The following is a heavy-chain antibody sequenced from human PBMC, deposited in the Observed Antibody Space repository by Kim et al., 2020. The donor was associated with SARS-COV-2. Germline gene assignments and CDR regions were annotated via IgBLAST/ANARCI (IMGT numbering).Heavy chain of an antibody. CDR3: ARGRGGNHQRSHWFDI. CDR2: IISSGDTV. CDR1: GFAFNTQS. D-gene: IGHD1-26*01. Sequence: GGSLRLSCAASGFAFNTQSMNWVRQTPGKGLEWVSSIISSGDTVYYADSVKGRFTISRDNAKNSLYLQMNSLRAEDTAFYYCARGRGGNHQRSHWFDIWGQGTLVTVSS. V-gene: IGHV3-48*04. J-gene: IGHJ5*02.